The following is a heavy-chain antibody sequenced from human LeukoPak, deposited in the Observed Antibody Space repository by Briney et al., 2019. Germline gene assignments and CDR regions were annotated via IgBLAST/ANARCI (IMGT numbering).Heavy chain of an antibody. V-gene: IGHV5-51*01. CDR2: IYPGDSDT. CDR1: GYSFTSYW. CDR3: ARRIAAAGYYFDY. J-gene: IGHJ4*02. D-gene: IGHD6-13*01. Sequence: PGESLKISCKGSGYSFTSYWIGWVRQMPGKGLEWMGIIYPGDSDTRYSPSFQGQVTISADKPISTAYLQWSSLKASDTAMYYCARRIAAAGYYFDYWGQGTLVTVSS.